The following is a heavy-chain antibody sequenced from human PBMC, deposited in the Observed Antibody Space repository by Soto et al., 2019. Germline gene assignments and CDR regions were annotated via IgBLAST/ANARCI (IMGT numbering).Heavy chain of an antibody. CDR2: IGGSDVRT. CDR1: GFTSSSYS. V-gene: IGHV3-23*01. J-gene: IGHJ4*02. Sequence: GGSLRLSCVVCGFTSSSYSISWVRQAPWKGLEWVSSIGGSDVRTFYADSVKGRFTISRDNSKNTLYLQMNSLRGEDTAVYYCAESKNRGYNMVFDVWGQGTLVAVSS. CDR3: AESKNRGYNMVFDV. D-gene: IGHD5-12*01.